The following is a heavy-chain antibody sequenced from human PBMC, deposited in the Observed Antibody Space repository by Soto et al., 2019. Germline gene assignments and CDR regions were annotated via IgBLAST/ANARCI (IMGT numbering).Heavy chain of an antibody. Sequence: GGSLRLSCAASGFTFSSYAMSWVRQAPGKGLEWVSGISGSGGTTYYADSVKGRFTISRENSKNTLYLQMSSLRVEDTAVYYCAKLDGGAADGPGAFYYYGVDVWGQGTTVTVSS. CDR3: AKLDGGAADGPGAFYYYGVDV. CDR1: GFTFSSYA. J-gene: IGHJ6*02. D-gene: IGHD3-10*01. V-gene: IGHV3-23*01. CDR2: ISGSGGTT.